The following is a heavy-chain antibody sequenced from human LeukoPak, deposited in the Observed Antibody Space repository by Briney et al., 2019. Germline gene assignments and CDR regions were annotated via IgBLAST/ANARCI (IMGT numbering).Heavy chain of an antibody. CDR1: GGSISSYY. CDR3: ARCSSTSCYYVY. V-gene: IGHV4-59*01. D-gene: IGHD2-2*01. Sequence: SETLSLXCTVSGGSISSYYWSWIRQPPGKGLEWIGYIYYSGSTNYNPSLKSRVTISVDTSKNLFSLKLSSVTAADTAVYYCARCSSTSCYYVYWGQGTLVTVSS. J-gene: IGHJ4*02. CDR2: IYYSGST.